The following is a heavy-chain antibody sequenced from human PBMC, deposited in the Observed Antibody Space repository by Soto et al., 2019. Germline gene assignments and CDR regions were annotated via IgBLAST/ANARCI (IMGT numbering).Heavy chain of an antibody. J-gene: IGHJ5*02. CDR2: IYYSGST. CDR1: GGSISSYY. Sequence: SETLSLTCTVSGGSISSYYWSWIRQPPGKGLEWIGYIYYSGSTNYNPSLKSRVTISVDTSKNQFSLKLSSVTAADTAVYYCARVGFWSGFWFDTWGQGTLATVSS. V-gene: IGHV4-59*01. CDR3: ARVGFWSGFWFDT. D-gene: IGHD3-3*01.